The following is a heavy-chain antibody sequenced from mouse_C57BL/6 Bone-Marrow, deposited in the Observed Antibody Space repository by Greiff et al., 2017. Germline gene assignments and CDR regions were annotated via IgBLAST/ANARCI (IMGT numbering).Heavy chain of an antibody. V-gene: IGHV5-2*03. CDR1: EYEFPSHD. D-gene: IGHD2-4*01. J-gene: IGHJ4*01. Sequence: EVMLVESGGGLLQPGESLKLSCESNEYEFPSHDMSWVRKTPEKRLELVAAINSDGGSTYYPDTMERRFIISRDNTKKTLYLQMSSLRSEDTALYYCARQSTMITTGAMDYWGQGTSVTVSS. CDR2: INSDGGST. CDR3: ARQSTMITTGAMDY.